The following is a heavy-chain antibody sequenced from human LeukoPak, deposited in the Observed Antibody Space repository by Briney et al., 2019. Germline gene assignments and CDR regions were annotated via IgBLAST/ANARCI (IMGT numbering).Heavy chain of an antibody. J-gene: IGHJ4*02. CDR3: ARGGYSYGYDDDFDY. Sequence: KSSETLSLTCTVSGGSISSYYWSWIRQPPGKGLEWIGYIYNSGSTNYNPSLKSRVTISVDTAKNQFSLRLSYVTAADTAVYYCARGGYSYGYDDDFDYWGQGTLVTVSS. CDR2: IYNSGST. CDR1: GGSISSYY. D-gene: IGHD5-18*01. V-gene: IGHV4-59*01.